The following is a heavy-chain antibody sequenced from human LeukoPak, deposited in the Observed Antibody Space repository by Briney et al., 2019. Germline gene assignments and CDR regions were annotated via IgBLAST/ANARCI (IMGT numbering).Heavy chain of an antibody. CDR3: ARDNRGLERLNYFDY. CDR2: INPSGGST. D-gene: IGHD1-1*01. CDR1: GYTFTSYY. Sequence: ASVKVSCKASGYTFTSYYMHWVRQAPGQGLEWMGIINPSGGSTSYAQKFQGRVTMTRDMSTSTVYMELSSLRSEDTAVYYCARDNRGLERLNYFDYWGQGTLVTVSS. J-gene: IGHJ4*02. V-gene: IGHV1-46*01.